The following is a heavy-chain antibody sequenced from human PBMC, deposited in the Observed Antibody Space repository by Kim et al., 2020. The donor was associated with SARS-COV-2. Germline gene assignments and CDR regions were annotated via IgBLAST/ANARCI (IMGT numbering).Heavy chain of an antibody. CDR1: GGSFSGYY. CDR3: ARGGGSRTAMVTRFDY. V-gene: IGHV4-34*01. D-gene: IGHD5-18*01. Sequence: SETLSLTCAVYGGSFSGYYWSWIRQPPGKGLEWIGEINHSGSTNYNPSLKSRVTISVDTSKNQFSLKLSSVTAADTAVYYCARGGGSRTAMVTRFDYWGQGTLVTVSS. CDR2: INHSGST. J-gene: IGHJ4*02.